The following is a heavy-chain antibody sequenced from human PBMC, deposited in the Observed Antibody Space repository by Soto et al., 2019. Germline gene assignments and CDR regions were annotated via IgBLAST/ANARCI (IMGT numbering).Heavy chain of an antibody. V-gene: IGHV3-7*01. CDR3: ARDWAIFGVVTPVMDV. Sequence: PGGSLSLSCAASGFTFSSYWRSWVRQAPGKGLEWVANIKQDGSEKYYVDCVKGRFTISRDNAKNSLYLQMNSLRAEDTAVYYCARDWAIFGVVTPVMDVWGQGTTVTVSS. J-gene: IGHJ6*02. D-gene: IGHD3-3*01. CDR1: GFTFSSYW. CDR2: IKQDGSEK.